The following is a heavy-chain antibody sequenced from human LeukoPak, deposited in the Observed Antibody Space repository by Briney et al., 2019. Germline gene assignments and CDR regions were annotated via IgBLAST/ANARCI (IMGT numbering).Heavy chain of an antibody. Sequence: PGGSLRLSCAASGFTFSSYEMNWVRQAPGKGLEWVSYISSSGSTIYYADSVKGRFTISRDNSKNTLYLQMNSLRAEDTAVYYCARDYYAGYSSGWYASRGLDYWGQGTLVTVSS. CDR1: GFTFSSYE. D-gene: IGHD6-19*01. CDR2: ISSSGSTI. V-gene: IGHV3-48*03. CDR3: ARDYYAGYSSGWYASRGLDY. J-gene: IGHJ4*02.